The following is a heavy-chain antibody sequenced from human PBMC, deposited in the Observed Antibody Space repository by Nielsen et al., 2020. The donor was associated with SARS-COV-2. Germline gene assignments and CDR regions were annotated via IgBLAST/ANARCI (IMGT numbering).Heavy chain of an antibody. CDR1: GVSISRYY. CDR2: VYYRGST. Sequence: SETLSLTCTVSGVSISRYYWSWIRQTPGKGLEWIGYVYYRGSTNYNPSFKSRVTMSVDTSKNQFSLKLNSVSAADTAVYYFAREIEWNFFDYWGQGTLVTVSS. CDR3: AREIEWNFFDY. J-gene: IGHJ4*02. V-gene: IGHV4-59*13. D-gene: IGHD1-7*01.